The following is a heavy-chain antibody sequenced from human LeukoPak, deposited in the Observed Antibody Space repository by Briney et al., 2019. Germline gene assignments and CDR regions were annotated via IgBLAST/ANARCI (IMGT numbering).Heavy chain of an antibody. J-gene: IGHJ5*02. V-gene: IGHV1-18*01. CDR2: ISAYSGDT. CDR3: ARVLVVVTKPRENWFDP. CDR1: GYTFTSYG. D-gene: IGHD3-22*01. Sequence: ASVKVSCKASGYTFTSYGISWVRQAPGQGLEWMGWISAYSGDTNYAQKLQGRVTMTTDTSTSTAYMELRSLRSDDTAVYYCARVLVVVTKPRENWFDPWGQGTLVTVSS.